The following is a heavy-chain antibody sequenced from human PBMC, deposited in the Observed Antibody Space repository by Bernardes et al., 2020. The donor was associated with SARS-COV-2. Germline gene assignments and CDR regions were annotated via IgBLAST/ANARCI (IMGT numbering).Heavy chain of an antibody. J-gene: IGHJ5*02. Sequence: SETLSLTCSVSGGSISDSAYYWGWLRQPPGKGLEWIGYIYYSGNTHYNTSLKSRATISVDTSKNQFSLKLSSVTAADTAVYYCARGTWIELWLGGTWFDPWGLGILVTVSS. CDR3: ARGTWIELWLGGTWFDP. V-gene: IGHV4-31*03. CDR1: GGSISDSAYY. D-gene: IGHD5-18*01. CDR2: IYYSGNT.